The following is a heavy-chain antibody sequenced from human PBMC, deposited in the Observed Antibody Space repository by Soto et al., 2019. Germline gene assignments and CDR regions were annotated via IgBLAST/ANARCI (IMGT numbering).Heavy chain of an antibody. CDR2: IYYSGST. Sequence: SETLSLTCTVSGGSISSYYWSLIRQPPGKGLEWIGYIYYSGSTNYNPSLKSRVTISVDTSKNQFSLKLSSVTAADTAVYYCARGYGSGSYYYYYYYMDVWGKGTTVTVSS. J-gene: IGHJ6*03. V-gene: IGHV4-59*01. D-gene: IGHD3-10*01. CDR1: GGSISSYY. CDR3: ARGYGSGSYYYYYYYMDV.